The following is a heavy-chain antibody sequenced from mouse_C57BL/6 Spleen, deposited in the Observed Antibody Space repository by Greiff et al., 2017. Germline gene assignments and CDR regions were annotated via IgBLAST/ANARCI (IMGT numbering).Heavy chain of an antibody. CDR1: GFTFSDYG. CDR3: ARPGYGSSFAWFAY. V-gene: IGHV5-17*01. J-gene: IGHJ3*01. Sequence: DVKLVESGGGLVKPGGSLTLSCAASGFTFSDYGMHWVRQAPEKGLEWVAYISSGSSTIYYADTVKGRFTISRDNAKNTLFLQMTSLRSEDTAMYYCARPGYGSSFAWFAYWGQGTLVTVSA. CDR2: ISSGSSTI. D-gene: IGHD1-1*01.